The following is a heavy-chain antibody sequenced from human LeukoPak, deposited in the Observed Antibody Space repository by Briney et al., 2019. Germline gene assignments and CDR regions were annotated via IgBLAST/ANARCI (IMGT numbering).Heavy chain of an antibody. Sequence: GGTLRVSCAASGFTFSSYGMSWVRQAPGKGLEWVSAISGSGGSTYYADSVKGRFTISRDNSKNTLYLQMNSLRAEDTAVYYSAKGPYGYSSSWYLYYFDYWGQGTLVTVSS. CDR3: AKGPYGYSSSWYLYYFDY. V-gene: IGHV3-23*01. J-gene: IGHJ4*02. CDR2: ISGSGGST. CDR1: GFTFSSYG. D-gene: IGHD6-13*01.